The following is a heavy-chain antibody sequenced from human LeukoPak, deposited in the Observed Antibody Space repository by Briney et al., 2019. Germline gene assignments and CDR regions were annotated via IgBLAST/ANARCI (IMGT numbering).Heavy chain of an antibody. CDR3: AKGDQGELPFDY. CDR2: IRYDGSNK. D-gene: IGHD1-26*01. V-gene: IGHV3-30*02. CDR1: GFTFSSYG. J-gene: IGHJ4*02. Sequence: GGSLRLSCAASGFTFSSYGMHWVRQAPGKGLEWVAFIRYDGSNKYYADSVKCRFPISRDNSKNTLYLQMNSLRAEDTAVYYCAKGDQGELPFDYWGQGTLVTVSS.